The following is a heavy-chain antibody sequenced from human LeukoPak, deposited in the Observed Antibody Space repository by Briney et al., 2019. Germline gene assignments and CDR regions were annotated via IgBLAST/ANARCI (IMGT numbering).Heavy chain of an antibody. D-gene: IGHD4-17*01. J-gene: IGHJ5*01. CDR2: ISYDGSNK. CDR1: GFTCINYA. V-gene: IGHV3-30*04. Sequence: PGGSLRLSCAASGFTCINYAVYWVRQAPGMGLEWVAVISYDGSNKYYADSLQGRFTISRDNSKNTLYLQMNSLSSEDTAVYYCASSAVTTEDTIGSCGQGTLVTVSS. CDR3: ASSAVTTEDTIGS.